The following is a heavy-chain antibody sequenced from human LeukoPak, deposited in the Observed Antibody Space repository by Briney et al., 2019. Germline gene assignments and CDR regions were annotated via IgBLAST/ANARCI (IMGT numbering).Heavy chain of an antibody. V-gene: IGHV4-59*01. J-gene: IGHJ4*02. CDR3: ARGKGFYCSGGSCYPSIFFNY. CDR1: GGSISSYY. D-gene: IGHD2-15*01. CDR2: IYYSGST. Sequence: PSETLSLTCTVSGGSISSYYWSWIRQPPGKGPEWIGYIYYSGSTNYNPSLKSRVTISVDTSKNQFSLKLSSVTAADTAVYYCARGKGFYCSGGSCYPSIFFNYWGQGTLVTVSS.